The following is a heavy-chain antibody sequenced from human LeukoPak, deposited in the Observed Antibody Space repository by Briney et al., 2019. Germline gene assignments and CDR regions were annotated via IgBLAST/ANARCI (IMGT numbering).Heavy chain of an antibody. D-gene: IGHD2-21*02. V-gene: IGHV3-53*01. CDR2: IYNDGNT. J-gene: IGHJ6*03. Sequence: GGSLRLSCAVSGFTVSTNHMSWVRQAPGRGLEWVSVIYNDGNTYYTASVKGRFTISRDNSKNTVFLQMNSLRVEDTAVYYCARDREVVTAKAQMDVWGKGTTVTVSS. CDR3: ARDREVVTAKAQMDV. CDR1: GFTVSTNH.